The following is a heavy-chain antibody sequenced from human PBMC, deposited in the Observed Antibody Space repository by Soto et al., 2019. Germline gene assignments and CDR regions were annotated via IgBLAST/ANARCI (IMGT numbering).Heavy chain of an antibody. CDR2: INPNIGST. J-gene: IGHJ4*02. Sequence: ASVKVSCKASGYTFTTSYIHWVRQAPGQGLEWMGMINPNIGSTIYAQKFQGRVTMTRDTSTSTVYMELSSLSSDDTAVYYCARSRTVDYWGQGTLVTVSS. CDR1: GYTFTTSY. V-gene: IGHV1-46*01. CDR3: ARSRTVDY.